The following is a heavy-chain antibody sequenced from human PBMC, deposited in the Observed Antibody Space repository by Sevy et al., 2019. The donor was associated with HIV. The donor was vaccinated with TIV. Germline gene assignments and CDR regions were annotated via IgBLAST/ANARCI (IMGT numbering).Heavy chain of an antibody. V-gene: IGHV1-18*01. Sequence: ASVKVSCKASGYTCSSYGISWVRRAPGQGLEWMGWISDYNGYTNYAHKFQGRVTMSTETSTRTAYMELRSLRSDDTAVYFCAREGYYYRSGTYRPPNYYGMDVWGQGTAVTVSS. J-gene: IGHJ6*02. CDR3: AREGYYYRSGTYRPPNYYGMDV. CDR2: ISDYNGYT. D-gene: IGHD3-10*01. CDR1: GYTCSSYG.